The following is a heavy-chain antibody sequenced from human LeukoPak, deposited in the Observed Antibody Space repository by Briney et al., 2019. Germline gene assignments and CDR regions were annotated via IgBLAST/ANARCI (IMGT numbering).Heavy chain of an antibody. CDR3: AADPNFWSGYYEETQFDP. CDR1: GFTFTSSA. Sequence: GASGKVSCKASGFTFTSSAMQWVRQARGQRLGWIGWIVVGSGNTNYAQKFQERVTITRDMSTSTAYMELSSLRSEDTAVYYCAADPNFWSGYYEETQFDPWGQGTLVTVSS. D-gene: IGHD3-3*01. J-gene: IGHJ5*02. CDR2: IVVGSGNT. V-gene: IGHV1-58*02.